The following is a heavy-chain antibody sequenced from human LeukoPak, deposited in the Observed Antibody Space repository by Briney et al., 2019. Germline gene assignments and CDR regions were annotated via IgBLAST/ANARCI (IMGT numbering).Heavy chain of an antibody. J-gene: IGHJ5*02. CDR1: GYTFTSYG. CDR2: ISAYNGNT. CDR3: ATTTVTAKGVVNWFDP. V-gene: IGHV1-18*01. Sequence: ASVNVSCKASGYTFTSYGISWVRQAPGQGLEWMGWISAYNGNTNYAQKLQGRVAMTTDTSTSTAYMELRSLRSDDTAVYYCATTTVTAKGVVNWFDPWGQGTLVTVSS. D-gene: IGHD4-17*01.